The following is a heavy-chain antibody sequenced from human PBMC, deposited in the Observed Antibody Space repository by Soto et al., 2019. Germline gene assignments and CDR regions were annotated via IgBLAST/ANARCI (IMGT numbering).Heavy chain of an antibody. V-gene: IGHV4-34*01. Sequence: SETLSLTCAVYGGSFSGYYWSWIRQPPGKGLEWIGEINHSGSTNYNPSLKSRVTISVDTSKNQFSLKLSSVTAADTAVYYCASQTRYYFDYWGQGTLVTVPQ. CDR1: GGSFSGYY. CDR3: ASQTRYYFDY. CDR2: INHSGST. J-gene: IGHJ4*02.